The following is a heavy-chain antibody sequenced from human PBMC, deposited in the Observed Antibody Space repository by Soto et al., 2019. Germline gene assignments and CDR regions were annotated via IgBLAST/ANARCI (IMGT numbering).Heavy chain of an antibody. D-gene: IGHD4-17*01. CDR3: AKDLPPDGVWDFDY. J-gene: IGHJ4*02. Sequence: EVQLLESGGDLVQPGGSLRLSCAASGFTFSSYTMTWVRQAPGKGLEWVSGINSGGRTYYADSVKGRFTISRDDSKNTLYLQIISLRAADTAVYYCAKDLPPDGVWDFDYWGQGTLVTVSS. CDR1: GFTFSSYT. V-gene: IGHV3-23*01. CDR2: INSGGRT.